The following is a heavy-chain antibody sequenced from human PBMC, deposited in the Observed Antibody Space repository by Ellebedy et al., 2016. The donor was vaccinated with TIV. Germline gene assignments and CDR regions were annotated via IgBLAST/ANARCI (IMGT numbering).Heavy chain of an antibody. Sequence: GESLKISCTASGFSFSTYWMSWVRQAPGKGLEWVANIKQDGSDKYYVDSVKGRFTISRDNAKNSLYLQMNALRAEDTAVYYCVTDPPDAGPNTLDIWGQGTVVTVSS. CDR1: GFSFSTYW. V-gene: IGHV3-7*01. D-gene: IGHD1-14*01. J-gene: IGHJ3*02. CDR2: IKQDGSDK. CDR3: VTDPPDAGPNTLDI.